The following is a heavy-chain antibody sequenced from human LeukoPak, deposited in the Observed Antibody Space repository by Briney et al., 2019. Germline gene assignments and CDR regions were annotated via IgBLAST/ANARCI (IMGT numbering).Heavy chain of an antibody. Sequence: KTGGSLRLSCAASGFTFSNAWMSWVRQAPGKGLEWVGRIKSKTDGGTTDYAAPVKGRFTISRDDSKNTLYLQMNSLKTEDTAVYYCARGPPPYSGSYWYFDLWGRGTLVTVPS. J-gene: IGHJ2*01. CDR2: IKSKTDGGTT. V-gene: IGHV3-15*01. D-gene: IGHD1-26*01. CDR3: ARGPPPYSGSYWYFDL. CDR1: GFTFSNAW.